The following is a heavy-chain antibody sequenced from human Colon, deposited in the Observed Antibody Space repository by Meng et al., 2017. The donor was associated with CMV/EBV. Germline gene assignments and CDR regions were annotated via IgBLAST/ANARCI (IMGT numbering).Heavy chain of an antibody. CDR1: GDSIKNYY. Sequence: QVTVAESGHRWVNLSDTLSLTCTVYGDSIKNYYWTWLRQPAGKGLEWLGRIHYSGGTDDNPSLKSRVTLSIDTSKNQLSLKIYSVTAADTAVYYCARAGARGVPVDLWGQGTLVTVSS. J-gene: IGHJ4*02. CDR2: IHYSGGT. CDR3: ARAGARGVPVDL. D-gene: IGHD3-10*01. V-gene: IGHV4-4*07.